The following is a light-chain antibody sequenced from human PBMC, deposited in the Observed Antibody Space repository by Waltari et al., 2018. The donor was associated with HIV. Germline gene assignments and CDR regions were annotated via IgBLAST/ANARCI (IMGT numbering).Light chain of an antibody. V-gene: IGLV2-23*02. CDR3: SSYAGSHTLI. CDR1: SGDVGSYNL. CDR2: EVS. J-gene: IGLJ2*01. Sequence: QSALTQPASVSGSPGQSITISCTGSSGDVGSYNLVSWYQLLPGKVPKLLIYEVSKRPSWVSNRFSGSKSDTTASLTISGLQADDEADYYCSSYAGSHTLIFGGGTKLTVL.